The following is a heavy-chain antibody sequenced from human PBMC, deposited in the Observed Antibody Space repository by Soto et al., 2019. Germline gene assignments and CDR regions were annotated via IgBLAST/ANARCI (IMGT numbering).Heavy chain of an antibody. CDR2: IFPDDSDT. CDR1: GYIIKNYW. D-gene: IGHD3-16*01. V-gene: IGHV5-51*01. CDR3: FRGGVTSRTFDY. J-gene: IGHJ4*02. Sequence: GESLKISCRASGYIIKNYWIGWVRQMPGQGLEWMGIIFPDDSDTRYSPSFQGHVTISVDKSISTAYVQWSSLKASDSAIYYCFRGGVTSRTFDYWGQGTLVTVSS.